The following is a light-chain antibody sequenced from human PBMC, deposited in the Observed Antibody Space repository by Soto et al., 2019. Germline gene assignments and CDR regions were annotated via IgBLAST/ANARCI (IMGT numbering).Light chain of an antibody. Sequence: EMVMTQSPATLSVSPGERATLSCRASQNLSRNLAWYQQQPGQAPRLLIYGASTRATGIPARFSVSGSGTAFTLTISSLQSEDFAVYYCQQYDNWPHTFGQGTKLEIK. CDR2: GAS. CDR3: QQYDNWPHT. CDR1: QNLSRN. V-gene: IGKV3-15*01. J-gene: IGKJ2*01.